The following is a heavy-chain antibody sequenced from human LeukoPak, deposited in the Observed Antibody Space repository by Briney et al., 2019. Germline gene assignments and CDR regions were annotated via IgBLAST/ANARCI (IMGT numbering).Heavy chain of an antibody. J-gene: IGHJ6*03. Sequence: EASVKVSCKASGYTFTSYDINWVRQATGQGLEWMGWMNPNSGNTGYAQKFQGRVTMTRNTSISTAYMELSSLRSEDTAVYYCARGVLWFGELLNHYYYMDVWGKGTTVTISS. CDR1: GYTFTSYD. V-gene: IGHV1-8*01. CDR3: ARGVLWFGELLNHYYYMDV. D-gene: IGHD3-10*01. CDR2: MNPNSGNT.